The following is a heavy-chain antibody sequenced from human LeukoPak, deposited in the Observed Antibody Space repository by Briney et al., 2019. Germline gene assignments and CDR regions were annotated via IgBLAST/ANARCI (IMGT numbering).Heavy chain of an antibody. Sequence: GAPVKVSCKASGGTFSSYATSWVRQAPGQGLEWMGRIIPILGIANYAQKFQGRVTITADKSASTAYMELSSLRSEDTAVYYCARGYSQSTLNLNFDYWGQGTLVTVSS. J-gene: IGHJ4*02. CDR2: IIPILGIA. CDR1: GGTFSSYA. D-gene: IGHD5-18*01. V-gene: IGHV1-69*04. CDR3: ARGYSQSTLNLNFDY.